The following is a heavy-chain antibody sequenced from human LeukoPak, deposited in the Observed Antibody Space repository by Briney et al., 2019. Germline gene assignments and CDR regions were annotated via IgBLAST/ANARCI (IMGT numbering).Heavy chain of an antibody. D-gene: IGHD5-12*01. CDR2: ISSRSSYT. CDR3: ARGPSGYHNT. J-gene: IGHJ4*02. Sequence: GGSLRLSCAASRFTFSSYTMNWVRQAPGNGLEWVSSISSRSSYTYYADSVKGRFTISRDNARNSLYLQMNSLRAEDTAVYYCARGPSGYHNTGGQGTLVTVSS. V-gene: IGHV3-21*01. CDR1: RFTFSSYT.